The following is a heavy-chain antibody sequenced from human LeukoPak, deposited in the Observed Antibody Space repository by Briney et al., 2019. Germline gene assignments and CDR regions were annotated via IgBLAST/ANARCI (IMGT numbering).Heavy chain of an antibody. J-gene: IGHJ4*02. Sequence: PGGSLRLSCAASGVTFSIFAMSSVRQAPGKGLEWVSAISGSGGSTYYADSVKGRFTISRDNSKNTLYLQMNSLRAEATAVYYCAKGFRTSGWHCYFDYWGQGTLVTVSS. V-gene: IGHV3-23*01. CDR3: AKGFRTSGWHCYFDY. CDR1: GVTFSIFA. D-gene: IGHD6-19*01. CDR2: ISGSGGST.